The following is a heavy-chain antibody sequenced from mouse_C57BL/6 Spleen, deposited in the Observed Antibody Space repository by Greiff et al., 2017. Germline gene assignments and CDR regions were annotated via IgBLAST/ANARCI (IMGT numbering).Heavy chain of an antibody. CDR3: TRDGNYGYAMDY. CDR1: GFTFSSYA. D-gene: IGHD2-1*01. Sequence: EVQLVESGEGLVKPGGSLKLSCAASGFTFSSYAMSWVRQTPEKGLEWVAYISSGGDYIYYADTVKGRFTISRDNARNTLYQQLSSLKSEDTAMYYCTRDGNYGYAMDYWGQGTSVTVSS. V-gene: IGHV5-9-1*02. CDR2: ISSGGDYI. J-gene: IGHJ4*01.